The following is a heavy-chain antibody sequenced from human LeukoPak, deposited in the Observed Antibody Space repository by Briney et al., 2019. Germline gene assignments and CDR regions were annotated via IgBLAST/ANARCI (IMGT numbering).Heavy chain of an antibody. D-gene: IGHD1-26*01. CDR1: GGSISSSSYY. Sequence: SETLSLTCTVSGGSISSSSYYCGWIRQPPGKGLEWIGSIYYSGSTYYNPSLKSRVTISVDTSKNQFSLKLSSVTAADAAVYYCARDVKFGGSFDFWGQGTLVTVSS. J-gene: IGHJ4*02. CDR3: ARDVKFGGSFDF. CDR2: IYYSGST. V-gene: IGHV4-39*07.